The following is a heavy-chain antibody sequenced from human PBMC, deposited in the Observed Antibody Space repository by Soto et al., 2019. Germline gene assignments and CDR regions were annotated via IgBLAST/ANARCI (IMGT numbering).Heavy chain of an antibody. CDR3: AHRVLRAVFGLVTTTAIYFDF. D-gene: IGHD3-3*01. CDR1: GFSLTTSGVG. J-gene: IGHJ4*02. V-gene: IGHV2-5*02. Sequence: QITLNESGPTVVKPTETLTLTCTFSGFSLTTSGVGVGWVRQSPGKAPEWLAFIYWVDDKRYSTSLKSRLTITKDTSKHQVVLKMANVDPADTATYYCAHRVLRAVFGLVTTTAIYFDFWGQGTPVVVSS. CDR2: IYWVDDK.